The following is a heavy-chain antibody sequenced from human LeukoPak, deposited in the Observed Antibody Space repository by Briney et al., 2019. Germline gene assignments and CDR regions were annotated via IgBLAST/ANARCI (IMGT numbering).Heavy chain of an antibody. V-gene: IGHV3-23*01. D-gene: IGHD3-3*01. CDR2: ISGRGSST. J-gene: IGHJ4*02. CDR1: GFTFSSYA. CDR3: AKGSQDYDFWSGYYT. Sequence: QPGRSMRLSCAASGFTFSSYAMNWVRQAPRKWLEWVSAISGRGSSTYYADSVKGRFTIYRDNSKNTVDLQMNSLKAEDTAVYYCAKGSQDYDFWSGYYTWGQGALVTVCS.